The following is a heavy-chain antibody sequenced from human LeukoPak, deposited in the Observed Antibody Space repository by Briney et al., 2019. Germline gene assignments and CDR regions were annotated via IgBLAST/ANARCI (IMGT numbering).Heavy chain of an antibody. J-gene: IGHJ5*01. D-gene: IGHD2-15*01. Sequence: GGSLRLSCVASGFTFSSYAMHWVRQAPGKGLEWVAVIWYDGSNKFYADSVKGRFTISRDDSTDTVYLQINNLRVEDTALYHCAKDFVLAAPSNWFDSWGQGTLVTVSS. CDR3: AKDFVLAAPSNWFDS. CDR2: IWYDGSNK. V-gene: IGHV3-33*06. CDR1: GFTFSSYA.